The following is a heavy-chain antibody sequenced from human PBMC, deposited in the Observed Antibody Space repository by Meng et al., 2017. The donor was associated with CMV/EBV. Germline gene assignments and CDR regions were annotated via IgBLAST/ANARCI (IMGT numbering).Heavy chain of an antibody. CDR1: GLTFSSYA. D-gene: IGHD6-19*01. CDR2: ISGSGGST. J-gene: IGHJ6*02. Sequence: GGSLRLSCAASGLTFSSYAMSRVRQAPGKGLEWVSAISGSGGSTYYADSVKGRVTIYRDNSKNTLYLQMDSLRAEDTAVYYCARDGGYSSGWYPPQLSYYYYYGMDVWGQGTTVTVSS. V-gene: IGHV3-23*01. CDR3: ARDGGYSSGWYPPQLSYYYYYGMDV.